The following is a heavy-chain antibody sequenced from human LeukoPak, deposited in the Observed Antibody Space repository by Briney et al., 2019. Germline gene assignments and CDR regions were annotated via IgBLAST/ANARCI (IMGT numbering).Heavy chain of an antibody. CDR2: IRYDGSNK. D-gene: IGHD3-22*01. V-gene: IGHV3-30*02. Sequence: PGGSLRLSCAASGFTFSSYGMHWVRQAPGKGLEWVAFIRYDGSNKYYADSVKGRFTISRDNSKNTLYLQMNSLRAEDTAVYYCAKFPSIVVITTDDAFDIWGQGTMVTVSS. J-gene: IGHJ3*02. CDR1: GFTFSSYG. CDR3: AKFPSIVVITTDDAFDI.